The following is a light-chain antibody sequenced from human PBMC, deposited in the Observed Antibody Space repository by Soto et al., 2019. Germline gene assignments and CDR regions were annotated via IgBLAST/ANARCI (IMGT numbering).Light chain of an antibody. Sequence: QSVLTQPASVSGSPGQSITISCTGSSSDVGVSNHVSWYQHSPGKAPKVMIYDVSLRPSGVSDRFSGSKSGNTASLKISGLQAEDEADYYCSSYTTRRTLVFGGGTKLT. CDR2: DVS. CDR1: SSDVGVSNH. V-gene: IGLV2-14*01. CDR3: SSYTTRRTLV. J-gene: IGLJ2*01.